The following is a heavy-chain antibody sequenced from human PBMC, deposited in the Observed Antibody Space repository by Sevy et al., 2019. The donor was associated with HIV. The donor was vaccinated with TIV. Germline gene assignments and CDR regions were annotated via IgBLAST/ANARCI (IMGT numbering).Heavy chain of an antibody. CDR2: FYYTGST. Sequence: SETLSLTCNVSGGSISPYYWSWIRQPPGKGLEWVGYFYYTGSTNYNPSLEGRATISVDASKNQFVLKLTSVTAADTAVYYCARQGGVVDYGMDVWGQGTTGTVSS. CDR3: ARQGGVVDYGMDV. J-gene: IGHJ6*02. D-gene: IGHD3-3*01. CDR1: GGSISPYY. V-gene: IGHV4-59*01.